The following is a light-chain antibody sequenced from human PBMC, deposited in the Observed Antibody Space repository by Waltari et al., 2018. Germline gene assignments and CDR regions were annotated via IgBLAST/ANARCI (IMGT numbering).Light chain of an antibody. CDR1: QTISEW. CDR3: QQYSSVPLT. V-gene: IGKV1-5*03. Sequence: DIQMTQSPSALSASVGDRVIITCRARQTISEWLAWYQQKPGEAPNLLIYMASTLERGVPSRFSGSGDGTEFTLTISSVRPDDFGTYYCQQYSSVPLTFGGGTMVEIK. J-gene: IGKJ4*01. CDR2: MAS.